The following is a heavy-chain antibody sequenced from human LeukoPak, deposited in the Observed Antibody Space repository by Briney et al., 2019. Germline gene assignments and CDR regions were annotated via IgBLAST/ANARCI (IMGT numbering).Heavy chain of an antibody. CDR1: GFTFSSYG. D-gene: IGHD6-6*01. Sequence: GGSLRLSCAASGFTFSSYGMHWVRQAPGKGLEWVAVISYDGSNKYYADSVKGRFTISRDNSKNTLYLQMNSLRAEDTAVYYRAKGGSSIAARLNYWGQGTLVTVSS. V-gene: IGHV3-30*18. J-gene: IGHJ4*02. CDR3: AKGGSSIAARLNY. CDR2: ISYDGSNK.